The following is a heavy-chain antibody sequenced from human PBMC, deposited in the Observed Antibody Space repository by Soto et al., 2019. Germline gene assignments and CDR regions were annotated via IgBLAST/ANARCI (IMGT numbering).Heavy chain of an antibody. CDR3: AKGWPHIEVAGPSPDH. CDR1: GFTFSIYA. V-gene: IGHV3-23*01. J-gene: IGHJ4*02. Sequence: GGSLRLSCAASGFTFSIYAMSWVRQAPGKGLAWVAGISVGGGSTYYADSVKGRFTISRDNSKNTLFLHMNSLRAEDTAVYYCAKGWPHIEVAGPSPDHWGQGTLVTVSS. D-gene: IGHD6-19*01. CDR2: ISVGGGST.